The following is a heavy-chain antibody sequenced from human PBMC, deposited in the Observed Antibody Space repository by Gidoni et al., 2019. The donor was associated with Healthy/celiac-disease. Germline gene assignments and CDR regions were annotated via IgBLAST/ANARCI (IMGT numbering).Heavy chain of an antibody. V-gene: IGHV3-30*01. D-gene: IGHD2-2*03. J-gene: IGHJ5*02. CDR1: GFTFSSYA. CDR2: ISDDGSNK. Sequence: QVQLVESVGGVVQPGRSLRLSCAASGFTFSSYAMHWFRQAPGKGLEWVAVISDDGSNKYYEDSVKGRFTISRDNSKNTLYLQMNSLRAEDTAVYYCARDLAIVVVPAAIELPPLWGFDPWGQGTLVTVSS. CDR3: ARDLAIVVVPAAIELPPLWGFDP.